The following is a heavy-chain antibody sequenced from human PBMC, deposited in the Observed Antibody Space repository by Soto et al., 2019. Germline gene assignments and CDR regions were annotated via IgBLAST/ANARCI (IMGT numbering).Heavy chain of an antibody. Sequence: ASVKVSCKASGYTFARYGISWVRQAPGQGLEWMGWISAYNSNTKYPRSLQGRVTMTIDPSTTTAYMELRSLRPDDTAVYYCARESPPWSGYDYMHYYYMDVWGKGTTVTVSS. V-gene: IGHV1-18*01. CDR2: ISAYNSNT. CDR3: ARESPPWSGYDYMHYYYMDV. D-gene: IGHD5-12*01. J-gene: IGHJ6*03. CDR1: GYTFARYG.